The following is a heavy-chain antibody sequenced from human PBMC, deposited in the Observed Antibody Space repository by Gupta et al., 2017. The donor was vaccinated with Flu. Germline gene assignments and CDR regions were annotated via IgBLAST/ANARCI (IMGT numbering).Heavy chain of an antibody. CDR2: MYYSGNN. D-gene: IGHD2-2*01. Sequence: IRPPPGEGVEWIVRMYYSGNNYYNPSLKSRVTISVETAKNQFSLRLSSVTAADTALYFWARHRTVSYGYFDLWGPGTLVTGSP. V-gene: IGHV4-39*01. J-gene: IGHJ2*01. CDR3: ARHRTVSYGYFDL.